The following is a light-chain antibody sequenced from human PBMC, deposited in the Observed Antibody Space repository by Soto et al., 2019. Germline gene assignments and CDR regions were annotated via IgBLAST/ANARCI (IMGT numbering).Light chain of an antibody. Sequence: DIQMTQSPSTLSASVGDRVTITCRASQSISSWLAWYQQKLGKAPKLLSNDASSLESVVPSRFIGSGSATKFTLIIISLQPDDFAAVYYHQYNSNSRFTVGPGTKVDIK. CDR3: HQYNSNSRFT. V-gene: IGKV1-5*01. J-gene: IGKJ3*01. CDR1: QSISSW. CDR2: DAS.